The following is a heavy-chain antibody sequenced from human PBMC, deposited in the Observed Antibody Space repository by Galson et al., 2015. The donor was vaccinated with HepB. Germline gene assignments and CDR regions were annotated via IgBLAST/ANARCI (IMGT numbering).Heavy chain of an antibody. J-gene: IGHJ6*02. CDR1: GYTFTNYK. D-gene: IGHD4-23*01. CDR2: INPNGGGT. V-gene: IGHV1-46*01. CDR3: ARDNYGGNSDYYGMDV. Sequence: SVKVSCKASGYTFTNYKVHWVRQVPGQGLEWMGIINPNGGGTGYAQKFQGRITMTREMSTSTVYMEMSSLRSEDSAVYYCARDNYGGNSDYYGMDVWGQGTTVTVSS.